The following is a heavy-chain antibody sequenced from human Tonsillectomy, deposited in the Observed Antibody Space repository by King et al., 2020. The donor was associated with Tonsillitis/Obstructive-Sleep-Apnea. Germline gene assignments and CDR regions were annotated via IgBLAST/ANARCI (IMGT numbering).Heavy chain of an antibody. Sequence: VQLVESGAEVKKPGASVKVSCKASGYTFTSYDINWVRQATGQGLEWMGWMNPNSGNTGYAQKFQGRVTMTRNTSISTAYMELSSLRSEDTAVYYWAVVSKGVPALGRNWGQGALVTVSS. CDR2: MNPNSGNT. V-gene: IGHV1-8*01. D-gene: IGHD2-2*01. J-gene: IGHJ4*02. CDR1: GYTFTSYD. CDR3: AVVSKGVPALGRN.